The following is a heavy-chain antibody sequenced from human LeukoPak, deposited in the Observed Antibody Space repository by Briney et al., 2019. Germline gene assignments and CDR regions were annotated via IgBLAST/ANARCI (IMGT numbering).Heavy chain of an antibody. CDR3: AKNPRGPMVRGVINWFDP. CDR1: GFTFSSYA. CDR2: ISGGGGST. D-gene: IGHD3-10*01. V-gene: IGHV3-23*01. Sequence: GSLRLSCAASGFTFSSYAMSWVRQAPGKGLEWVSAISGGGGSTYYADSVKGRFTISRDNSKNTLYLQMNSLRAEDTAVYYCAKNPRGPMVRGVINWFDPWGQGTLVTVSS. J-gene: IGHJ5*02.